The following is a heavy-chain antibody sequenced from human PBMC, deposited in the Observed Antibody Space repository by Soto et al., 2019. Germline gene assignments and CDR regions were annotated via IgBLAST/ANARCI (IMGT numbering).Heavy chain of an antibody. V-gene: IGHV1-2*02. CDR3: ARALGGVYCGGDCYSGYYFDY. CDR2: INPNSGGT. CDR1: GYTFTGYY. D-gene: IGHD2-21*02. Sequence: GASVKVSCKASGYTFTGYYMHWVRQAPGQGLEWMGWINPNSGGTNYAQKSQGRVTMTRDTSISTVYMELSRLRSDDTAVYYCARALGGVYCGGDCYSGYYFDYWGQGTLVTVSS. J-gene: IGHJ4*02.